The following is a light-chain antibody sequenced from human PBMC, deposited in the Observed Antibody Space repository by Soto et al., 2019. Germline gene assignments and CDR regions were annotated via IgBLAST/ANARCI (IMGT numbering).Light chain of an antibody. Sequence: EIVLTQSPATLSLSPGERATLSCRASQSVSSYLAWYQQKPGQAPRLLIYDASNRATGIPARFSGSGSGTDFTLTISSLEPEDFAVYYFQQRSNWPITFGQGTPLEIK. J-gene: IGKJ5*01. CDR3: QQRSNWPIT. V-gene: IGKV3-11*01. CDR2: DAS. CDR1: QSVSSY.